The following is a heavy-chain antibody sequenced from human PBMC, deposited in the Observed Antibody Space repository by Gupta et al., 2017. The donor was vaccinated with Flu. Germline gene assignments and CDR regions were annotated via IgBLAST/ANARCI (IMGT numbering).Heavy chain of an antibody. V-gene: IGHV3-23*01. D-gene: IGHD4-17*01. Sequence: EVQLLESGGGLVQPGGSLRLSCAASGFTFSSYAMSWVRQAPGKGLEWVSAISGSGGSTYYADSVKGRFTISRDNSKNTRDLQMNSLRAEETAVYYCAKVRVMTTVTTGYFDLWGRGTLVTVYS. CDR1: GFTFSSYA. CDR3: AKVRVMTTVTTGYFDL. J-gene: IGHJ2*01. CDR2: ISGSGGST.